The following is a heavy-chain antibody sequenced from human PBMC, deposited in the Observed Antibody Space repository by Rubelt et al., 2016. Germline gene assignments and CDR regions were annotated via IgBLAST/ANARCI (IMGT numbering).Heavy chain of an antibody. D-gene: IGHD3-22*01. CDR2: INAGNGNT. CDR3: ARDRDSSGDLDY. Sequence: QVQLVQSGAEVKKPGASVKVSCKASGYTFTSYAMHWVRQAPGQRLEWMGWINAGNGNTKYSQKFQGRVTITRDTSASTAYMELSSLRSEDTAVYYCARDRDSSGDLDYWGQGTLVTVSS. V-gene: IGHV1-3*01. CDR1: GYTFTSYA. J-gene: IGHJ4*02.